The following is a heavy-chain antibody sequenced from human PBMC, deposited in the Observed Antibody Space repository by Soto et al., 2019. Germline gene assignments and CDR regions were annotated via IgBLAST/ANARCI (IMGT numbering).Heavy chain of an antibody. CDR3: AKCSPRYSSGLKAYYFDH. CDR1: GFTSSSYS. D-gene: IGHD6-19*01. CDR2: ISGSGSSS. V-gene: IGHV3-23*01. Sequence: GGSLRLSCAVSGFTSSSYSMSWVRQPPGKWLEWVSAISGSGSSSYYADSVKGRFTISRDNSKNTLYLQMNSLRAEDTAVYYCAKCSPRYSSGLKAYYFDHWGQGTLVTVSS. J-gene: IGHJ4*02.